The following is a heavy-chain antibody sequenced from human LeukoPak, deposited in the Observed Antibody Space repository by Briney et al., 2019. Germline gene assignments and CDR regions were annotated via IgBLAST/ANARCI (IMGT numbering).Heavy chain of an antibody. CDR2: ISYDGSNK. CDR1: GFTFSSYA. Sequence: GRSLRLSCAASGFTFSSYAMHWVGQAPGKGLEWVAVISYDGSNKYYADSVKGRFTISRDNSKNTLYLQMNSLRAEDTAVYYCARVRSARPGYWGQGTLVTVSS. D-gene: IGHD1-26*01. CDR3: ARVRSARPGY. V-gene: IGHV3-30-3*01. J-gene: IGHJ4*02.